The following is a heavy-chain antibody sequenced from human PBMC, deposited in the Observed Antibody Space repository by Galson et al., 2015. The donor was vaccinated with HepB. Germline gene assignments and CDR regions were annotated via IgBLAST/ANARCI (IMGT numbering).Heavy chain of an antibody. Sequence: SLRLSCAASGFAFRRYWMTWVRQAPGKGLEWVANIKRDGSETNYVDSVKGRFTISRDNAENSLDLQMNSLRVDDTAVYYCARDSNYFDSTAHYDTFDMWGQGTMVTVSS. CDR1: GFAFRRYW. V-gene: IGHV3-7*01. D-gene: IGHD3-22*01. CDR3: ARDSNYFDSTAHYDTFDM. CDR2: IKRDGSET. J-gene: IGHJ3*02.